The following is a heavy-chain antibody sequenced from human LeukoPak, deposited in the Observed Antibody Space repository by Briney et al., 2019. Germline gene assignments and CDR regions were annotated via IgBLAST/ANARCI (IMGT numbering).Heavy chain of an antibody. V-gene: IGHV4-34*01. J-gene: IGHJ4*02. D-gene: IGHD1-14*01. CDR1: GGSFSGYY. CDR3: AREVAGTPFIDY. CDR2: INHSGST. Sequence: SETLSLACAVYGGSFSGYYWSWIRQPPGKGLEWIGEINHSGSTNYNPSLKSRVTISVDTSKNQFSLKLSSVTAADTAVYYCAREVAGTPFIDYWGQGTLVTVSS.